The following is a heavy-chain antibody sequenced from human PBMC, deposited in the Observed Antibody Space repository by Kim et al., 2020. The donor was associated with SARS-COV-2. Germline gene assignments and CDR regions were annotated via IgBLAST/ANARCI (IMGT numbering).Heavy chain of an antibody. J-gene: IGHJ4*02. V-gene: IGHV4-59*09. Sequence: TSDDPTLKSRDTITVDTSKNQFSLKMSSVTAADPAGYYCARGDGYNPLDYWGQGTLVTVSS. CDR3: ARGDGYNPLDY. D-gene: IGHD5-12*01. CDR2: T.